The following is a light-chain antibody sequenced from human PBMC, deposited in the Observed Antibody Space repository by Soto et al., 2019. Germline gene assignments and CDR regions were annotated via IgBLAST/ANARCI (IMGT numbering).Light chain of an antibody. V-gene: IGLV1-44*01. CDR1: SSNIGGNP. J-gene: IGLJ3*02. Sequence: QSVLTQPPSASGTPGQRVTISCSGSSSNIGGNPVNWYQQLPGTAPKLLIYNNNQRPSGVTDRFSGSKSGTSASLAISGLQSEDEADYYCAAWQDSLNGPVFGGGTQLTVL. CDR3: AAWQDSLNGPV. CDR2: NNN.